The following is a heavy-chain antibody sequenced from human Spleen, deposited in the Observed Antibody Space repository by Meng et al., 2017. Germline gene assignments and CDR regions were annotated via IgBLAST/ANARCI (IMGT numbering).Heavy chain of an antibody. D-gene: IGHD1-1*01. CDR2: MIPIFGTA. V-gene: IGHV1-69*01. CDR1: GDTFSSYT. Sequence: QVHGVEFGGDVKKPGSSVKLSWKASGDTFSSYTIGWVRQAPGQGLEWMGGMIPIFGTANYAQKFLGRVTITADESTTTAYMELSSLRSEDTAVYYCARLTTVTQPGMDYWGQGTLVTVSS. J-gene: IGHJ4*02. CDR3: ARLTTVTQPGMDY.